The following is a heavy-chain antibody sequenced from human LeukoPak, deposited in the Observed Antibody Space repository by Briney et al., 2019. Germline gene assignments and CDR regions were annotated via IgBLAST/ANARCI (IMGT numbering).Heavy chain of an antibody. D-gene: IGHD2/OR15-2a*01. CDR3: ARDREKESTTGSIFDI. Sequence: PGGSLRLSCAATGFTFTTYLMSWVRQAPGKGLEWVGNIKQDGGEKYYVDSVKGRFTISRDNAKNSLYLQMNSLTVEDTAVYYCARDREKESTTGSIFDIWGRGTMVTVSS. V-gene: IGHV3-7*01. J-gene: IGHJ3*02. CDR2: IKQDGGEK. CDR1: GFTFTTYL.